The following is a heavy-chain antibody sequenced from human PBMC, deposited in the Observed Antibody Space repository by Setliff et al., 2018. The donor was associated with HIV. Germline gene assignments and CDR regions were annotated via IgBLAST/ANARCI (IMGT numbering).Heavy chain of an antibody. Sequence: SETLSLTCTVSGGSVSSGSYYWSWIRQPPGKGLEWIGYIYYSGSTKHNPSLKSRVTISLDTSKNQFSLELTSVTAADTAVYYCARYSPRGYTLTGPYWGQGTLVTVSS. CDR2: IYYSGST. V-gene: IGHV4-61*01. CDR1: GGSVSSGSYY. J-gene: IGHJ4*02. CDR3: ARYSPRGYTLTGPY. D-gene: IGHD6-25*01.